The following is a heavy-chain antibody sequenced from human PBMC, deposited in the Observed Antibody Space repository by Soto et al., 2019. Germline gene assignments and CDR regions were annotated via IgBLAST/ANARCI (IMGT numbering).Heavy chain of an antibody. CDR2: IYPGDSDT. Sequence: GESLKISCKGSGYSFTSYWIGWVRQMPGKGLEWMGIIYPGDSDTRYSPSLQGQVTISADKSISTAYLQWSSLKASDTAMYYCARLRVVPAAPYYYGMDVWGQGTTVTVSS. V-gene: IGHV5-51*01. CDR1: GYSFTSYW. J-gene: IGHJ6*02. CDR3: ARLRVVPAAPYYYGMDV. D-gene: IGHD2-2*01.